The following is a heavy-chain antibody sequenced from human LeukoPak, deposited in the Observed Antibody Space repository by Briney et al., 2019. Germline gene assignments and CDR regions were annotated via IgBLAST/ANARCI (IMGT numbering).Heavy chain of an antibody. V-gene: IGHV4-39*07. J-gene: IGHJ6*03. Sequence: SETLSLTCTVSGGSINTPNYYWGWIRQTPGKGLEWIGNIFYSGSTYYSPSLKSRVTIPLDTSRNQFSLKLSSVTAADTAVYYCARGVGGSGSYYNQKTYYYYYMDVWGKGTTVTISS. CDR3: ARGVGGSGSYYNQKTYYYYYMDV. CDR2: IFYSGST. CDR1: GGSINTPNYY. D-gene: IGHD3-10*01.